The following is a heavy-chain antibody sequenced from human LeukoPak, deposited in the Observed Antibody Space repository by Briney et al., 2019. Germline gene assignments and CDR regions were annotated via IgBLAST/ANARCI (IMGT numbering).Heavy chain of an antibody. V-gene: IGHV4-61*08. CDR1: GDSISSNDYY. Sequence: PSETLSLTCTVSGDSISSNDYYWSWIRQPPGKGLEWIAYIYYSGSTSYNPSLKSRVTISVDTSKDQFSLKLNSVTAADTAMYYCARLFHPALSGNYPFDYWGQGTLVTVSS. CDR2: IYYSGST. CDR3: ARLFHPALSGNYPFDY. D-gene: IGHD1-26*01. J-gene: IGHJ4*02.